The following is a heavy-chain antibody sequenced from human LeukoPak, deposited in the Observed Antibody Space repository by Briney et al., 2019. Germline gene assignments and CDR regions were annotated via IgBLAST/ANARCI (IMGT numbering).Heavy chain of an antibody. J-gene: IGHJ4*02. CDR2: ISGSGGNT. D-gene: IGHD3-9*01. CDR3: ALWDYDILTGSDSNVREFDY. CDR1: GFTFSSYA. Sequence: GGSLRLSCAASGFTFSSYAMSWVGQAPGQGLQWVSAISGSGGNTYYADSVKGRFTISRDNSKNTLYLQMNSLRAEDTAVYYCALWDYDILTGSDSNVREFDYWGQGTLVTVSS. V-gene: IGHV3-23*01.